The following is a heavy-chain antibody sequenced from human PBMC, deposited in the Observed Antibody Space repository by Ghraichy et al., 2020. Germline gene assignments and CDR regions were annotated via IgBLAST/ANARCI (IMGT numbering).Heavy chain of an antibody. CDR3: AKDQDTGWSFAD. V-gene: IGHV3-7*01. CDR2: IKEDGSKM. D-gene: IGHD1-26*01. Sequence: CAASGFTFTSYWMYWVRQAPGKGPEWVTNIKEDGSKMYYVDSVKGRFTVSRDNAKKTLYLQMNSLRVEDTAVYYCAKDQDTGWSFADWGQGTLVTVSS. CDR1: GFTFTSYW. J-gene: IGHJ4*02.